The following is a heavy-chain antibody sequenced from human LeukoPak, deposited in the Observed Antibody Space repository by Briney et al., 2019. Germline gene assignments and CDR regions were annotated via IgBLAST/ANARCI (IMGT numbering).Heavy chain of an antibody. CDR3: AREGEVTTFRGFYYYYYYMDV. CDR1: DFTFSSYW. Sequence: PGGSLRLSCAASDFTFSSYWMIWLRQAPGKGLEWVANIRGDGSLKYYLDSVKGRFTISRDNAKNSLYLQMNSLRAEDTAVYYCAREGEVTTFRGFYYYYYYMDVWGKGTTVTVSS. V-gene: IGHV3-7*01. CDR2: IRGDGSLK. D-gene: IGHD1-1*01. J-gene: IGHJ6*03.